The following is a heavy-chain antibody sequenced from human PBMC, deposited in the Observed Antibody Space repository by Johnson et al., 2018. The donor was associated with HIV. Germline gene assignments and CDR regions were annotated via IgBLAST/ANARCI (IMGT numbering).Heavy chain of an antibody. J-gene: IGHJ3*02. V-gene: IGHV3-33*01. Sequence: QVQLVESGGGVVQPGRSLRLSCAASGFTFSSYGMHWVRQAPGKGLEWVAVIWYDGSNKYYADSVKGRFTISRDNSKNTLYLQMNSLRAEDTAVYYCARGGKRVMAAFDIWGQGTMVTVSS. CDR1: GFTFSSYG. D-gene: IGHD3-16*01. CDR2: IWYDGSNK. CDR3: ARGGKRVMAAFDI.